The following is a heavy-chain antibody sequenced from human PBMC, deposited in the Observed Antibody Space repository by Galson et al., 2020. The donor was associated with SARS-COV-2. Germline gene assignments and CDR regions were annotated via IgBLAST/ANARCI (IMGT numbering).Heavy chain of an antibody. J-gene: IGHJ4*02. CDR3: ARHRGMATKFAFDY. V-gene: IGHV4-39*01. CDR1: GGSISSRSYY. Sequence: SQTLSLTCTVSGGSISSRSYYWGWIRQPPGKGLEWIGSIYYSGSTYYNPSLKSRVTISVDTSKNQFSLKLSSVTAADTAVYYCARHRGMATKFAFDYWGQGTLVTVSS. D-gene: IGHD5-12*01. CDR2: IYYSGST.